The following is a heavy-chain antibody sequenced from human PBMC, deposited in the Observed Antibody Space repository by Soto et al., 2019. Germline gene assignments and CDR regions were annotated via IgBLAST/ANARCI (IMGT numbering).Heavy chain of an antibody. CDR1: EFTFSSYS. CDR3: ARIMTTGTTLHY. V-gene: IGHV3-48*01. Sequence: EVQLVESGGGLVQPGGSLRLSCVASEFTFSSYSMNWVRQAPGKGLEWVSYITSSSSTMYYADSVKGRFTISRDNAKNSLYLQMNSLRAEDTAVYYCARIMTTGTTLHYWGQGILVTVSS. D-gene: IGHD4-17*01. J-gene: IGHJ4*02. CDR2: ITSSSSTM.